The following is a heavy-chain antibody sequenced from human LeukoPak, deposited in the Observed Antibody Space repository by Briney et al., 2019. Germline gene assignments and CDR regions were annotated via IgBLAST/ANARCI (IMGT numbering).Heavy chain of an antibody. V-gene: IGHV4-4*02. D-gene: IGHD6-13*01. Sequence: SGTLSLTCAVSGGSISSSNWWSWVRQPPGKGLEWIGEIYHSGSTNYNPSLKSRVTISVDKSKNQFSLKLSSVTAADTAVYYCAREGQAAGTPYYFDYWGQGTLVTVSS. CDR3: AREGQAAGTPYYFDY. CDR1: GGSISSSNW. J-gene: IGHJ4*02. CDR2: IYHSGST.